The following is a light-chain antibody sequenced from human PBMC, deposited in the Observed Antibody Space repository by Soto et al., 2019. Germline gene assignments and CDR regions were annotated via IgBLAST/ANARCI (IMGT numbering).Light chain of an antibody. V-gene: IGLV1-47*01. CDR1: SSNIGNNY. J-gene: IGLJ2*01. CDR2: RNN. Sequence: QSVLTQPPSASGTPGQRVTISCSGSSSNIGNNYVHWYQQLPGTAPKLLIYRNNQRPSGVPDRVSGSKSGTSASLAISGLRSEDEAAYYCAAWDDSLSGVVFGGGTKLTVL. CDR3: AAWDDSLSGVV.